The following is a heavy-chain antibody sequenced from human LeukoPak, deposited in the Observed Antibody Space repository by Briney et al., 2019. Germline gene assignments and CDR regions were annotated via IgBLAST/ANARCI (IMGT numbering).Heavy chain of an antibody. CDR1: GFTVSSNY. J-gene: IGHJ4*02. CDR3: ARDHETSGSWHPSFDY. V-gene: IGHV3-53*01. D-gene: IGHD6-13*01. CDR2: IYSGGST. Sequence: TGGSLRLSCAASGFTVSSNYMSWVRQAPGKGLEWVSVIYSGGSTYYADSVKGRFTISRDNSKNTVYLQMNSLRAEDTAVYYCARDHETSGSWHPSFDYWGQGTLVTVSS.